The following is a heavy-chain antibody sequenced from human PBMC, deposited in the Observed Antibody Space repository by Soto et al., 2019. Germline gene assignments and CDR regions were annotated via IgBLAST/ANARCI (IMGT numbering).Heavy chain of an antibody. CDR2: IKSKTDGGTT. J-gene: IGHJ3*02. CDR1: GFTFSNAW. D-gene: IGHD3-16*02. CDR3: WMITFGGVIGLDAFDI. Sequence: EVQLVESGGGLVKPGGSLRLSCAASGFTFSNAWMSWVRQAPGKGLEWVGRIKSKTDGGTTDYAAPVKGRFTISRDDSKNTLYLQMNSLKTEDTAVYYCWMITFGGVIGLDAFDIWGQGTMVTVSS. V-gene: IGHV3-15*01.